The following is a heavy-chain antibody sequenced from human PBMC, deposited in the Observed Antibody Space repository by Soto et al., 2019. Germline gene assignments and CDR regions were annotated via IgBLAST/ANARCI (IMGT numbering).Heavy chain of an antibody. CDR3: ARGVVPSAPMDGAFDI. J-gene: IGHJ3*02. D-gene: IGHD2-2*01. Sequence: QVQLQESGPGLVKPSQTLSLTCTVSGGSISSGGYYWSWIRQHPGKGLEWIGYIYYSGSTYNNPSLKRLATMSTDTSKNQFTLKLSTVTAADTAVYYCARGVVPSAPMDGAFDIWGQGTMVTVSS. V-gene: IGHV4-31*01. CDR2: IYYSGST. CDR1: GGSISSGGYY.